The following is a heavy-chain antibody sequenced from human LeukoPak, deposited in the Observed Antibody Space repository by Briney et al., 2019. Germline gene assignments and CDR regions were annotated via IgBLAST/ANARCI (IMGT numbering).Heavy chain of an antibody. CDR1: GYTLTELS. CDR2: FDPEDGET. J-gene: IGHJ6*03. V-gene: IGHV1-24*01. Sequence: ASVKVSCKVSGYTLTELSMHWVRQAPGKGLEWMGGFDPEDGETIYAQKFQGRVTITRNTSISTAYMELSSLRSEDTAVYYCARGGGFYYDSSGAINYYYYYYMDVWGKGTTVTVSS. CDR3: ARGGGFYYDSSGAINYYYYYYMDV. D-gene: IGHD3-22*01.